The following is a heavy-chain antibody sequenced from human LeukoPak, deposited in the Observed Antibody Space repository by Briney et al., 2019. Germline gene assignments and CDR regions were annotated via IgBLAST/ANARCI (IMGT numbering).Heavy chain of an antibody. CDR2: IYYSGST. CDR1: GGSISSSSYY. D-gene: IGHD4-17*01. V-gene: IGHV4-39*01. CDR3: ARRRIWDYGAYVNYYYYYMDV. J-gene: IGHJ6*03. Sequence: PSETLSLTCTVSGGSISSSSYYWGWIRQPPGKGLEWIGNIYYSGSTYYNPSLKSRVTIPVDTSKNQFSLRLSSVTAADTAVYYCARRRIWDYGAYVNYYYYYMDVWGKGTTVTISS.